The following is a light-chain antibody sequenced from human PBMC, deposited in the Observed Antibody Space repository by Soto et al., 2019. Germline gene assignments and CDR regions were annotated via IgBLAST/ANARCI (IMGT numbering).Light chain of an antibody. CDR1: SSNIENNA. CDR2: YDD. Sequence: QSVLTQPPSVSAAPWQRVTISCSGSSSNIENNAVNWYQQLPGKAPKLLIYYDDLLSSGVSDRFSGSKSGTSASLAISELPADDEADYYCSAWDDSLHGVVFGGGTKLTVL. CDR3: SAWDDSLHGVV. V-gene: IGLV1-36*01. J-gene: IGLJ3*02.